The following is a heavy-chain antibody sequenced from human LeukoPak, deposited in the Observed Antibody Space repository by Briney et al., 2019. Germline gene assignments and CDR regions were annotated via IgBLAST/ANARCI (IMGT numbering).Heavy chain of an antibody. Sequence: PSETLSLTCSVSGGSISSSSSYWGRIRQPPGKGLEWIGSIYYSGSSFDNPALKSRVTISVDTSKNQFSLKLSSVTAADTAVYYCARGVHYYDSSGYWNYYYYMDVWGKGTTVTVSS. V-gene: IGHV4-39*07. CDR1: GGSISSSSSY. CDR3: ARGVHYYDSSGYWNYYYYMDV. J-gene: IGHJ6*03. D-gene: IGHD3-22*01. CDR2: IYYSGSS.